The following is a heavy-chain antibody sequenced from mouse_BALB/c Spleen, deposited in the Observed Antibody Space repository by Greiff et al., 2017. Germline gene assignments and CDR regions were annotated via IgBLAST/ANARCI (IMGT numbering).Heavy chain of an antibody. CDR2: IRSKSNNYAT. J-gene: IGHJ1*01. D-gene: IGHD4-1*01. CDR1: GFTFNTYA. Sequence: EVKLVESGGGLVQPKGSLKLSCAASGFTFNTYAMNWVRQAPGKGLEWVARIRSKSNNYATYYADSVKDRFTISRDDSQSMLYLQMNNLKTEDTAMYYCVRTLGLWYFDVWGAGTTVTVSS. V-gene: IGHV10-1*02. CDR3: VRTLGLWYFDV.